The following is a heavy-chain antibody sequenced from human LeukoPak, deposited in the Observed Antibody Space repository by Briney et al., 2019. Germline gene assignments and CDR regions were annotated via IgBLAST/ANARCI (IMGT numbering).Heavy chain of an antibody. D-gene: IGHD6-19*01. Sequence: PGGSLRLSCAASRFTLSNYWMSWVRQAPGEGLEWVANIKQDGSETYYVDSVKGRFTISRDNAKNSLSLQMNSLRAEDTAVYYCARQRGSGCLDYWGQGTLVTASS. CDR3: ARQRGSGCLDY. J-gene: IGHJ4*02. V-gene: IGHV3-7*01. CDR1: RFTLSNYW. CDR2: IKQDGSET.